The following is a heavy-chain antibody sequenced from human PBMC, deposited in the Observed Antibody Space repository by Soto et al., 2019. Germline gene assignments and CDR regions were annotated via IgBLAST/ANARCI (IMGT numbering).Heavy chain of an antibody. CDR1: GFNFSTYW. Sequence: EVHLVESGGGLVQPGGCLRLSCATSGFNFSTYWVHWVRQVPGKGLVWVSRINSDGTITDYADSVKGRFTTSRYNAKKTLYLEMNSLRADDTAIYYCTRDGGGRYYGGFDNWGQGTLVIVYS. CDR3: TRDGGGRYYGGFDN. V-gene: IGHV3-74*01. D-gene: IGHD1-26*01. CDR2: INSDGTIT. J-gene: IGHJ4*02.